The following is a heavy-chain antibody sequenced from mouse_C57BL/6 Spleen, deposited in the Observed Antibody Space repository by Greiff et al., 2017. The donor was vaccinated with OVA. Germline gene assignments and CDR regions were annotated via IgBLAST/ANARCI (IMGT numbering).Heavy chain of an antibody. J-gene: IGHJ2*01. CDR3: AHAYDYFDY. CDR2: IGPSDSYT. D-gene: IGHD1-1*01. CDR1: GYTFTSYW. Sequence: VQLQQPGAELVKPGASVKLSCKASGYTFTSYWMQWVKQRPGQGLEWIGEIGPSDSYTNYNQTFKGKATLTVDTSSSTAYMQLSSLTSEDAAVYYCAHAYDYFDYWGQGTTLTVSS. V-gene: IGHV1-50*01.